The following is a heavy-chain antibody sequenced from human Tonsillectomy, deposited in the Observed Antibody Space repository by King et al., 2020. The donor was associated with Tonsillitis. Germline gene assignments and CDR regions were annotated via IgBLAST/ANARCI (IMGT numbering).Heavy chain of an antibody. V-gene: IGHV1-69*09. Sequence: VQLVESGAEVKKPGSSVKVSCKASGGTFSSYAISWVRQAPGQGVEWMGRIIPILGIANYAQKFQSRVTITADKSSSTAYMELSSLRSDDTAVYYCARDARAVAGSENWGQGTLVTVSS. CDR2: IIPILGIA. CDR1: GGTFSSYA. CDR3: ARDARAVAGSEN. D-gene: IGHD6-19*01. J-gene: IGHJ4*02.